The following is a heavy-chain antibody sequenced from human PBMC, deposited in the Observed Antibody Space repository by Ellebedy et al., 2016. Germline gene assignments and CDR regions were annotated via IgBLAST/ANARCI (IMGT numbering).Heavy chain of an antibody. Sequence: GSLRLXXTVSGGSISSSSYYWGWMRQPPGKGLEWIGSIYYSGSTYYNPSLKSRVTISVDTSKNQFSLKLSSVTAADTAVYYCAREFVRDYYYGMDVWGQGTTVTVSS. CDR1: GGSISSSSYY. V-gene: IGHV4-39*07. CDR3: AREFVRDYYYGMDV. CDR2: IYYSGST. J-gene: IGHJ6*02. D-gene: IGHD3-16*01.